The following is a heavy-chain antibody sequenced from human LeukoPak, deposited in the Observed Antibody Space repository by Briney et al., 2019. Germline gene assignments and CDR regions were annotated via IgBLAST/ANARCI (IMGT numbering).Heavy chain of an antibody. CDR3: ARTTVTTGPYWYFDL. Sequence: GGSLRLSCAASGFTFSRYDMHWVRQAAGKGLEWVSAITIAGDTYYPGSVKGRFTISRENAKNSLYLQMNSLRAGDTAVYYCARTTVTTGPYWYFDLWGRGNLVTVSS. D-gene: IGHD4-17*01. V-gene: IGHV3-13*01. CDR2: ITIAGDT. CDR1: GFTFSRYD. J-gene: IGHJ2*01.